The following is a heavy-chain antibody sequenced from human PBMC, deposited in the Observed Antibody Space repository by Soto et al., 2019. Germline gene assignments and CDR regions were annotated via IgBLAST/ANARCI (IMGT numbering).Heavy chain of an antibody. CDR2: IDTSGNT. CDR1: GGSISTYY. D-gene: IGHD5-18*01. CDR3: ARGGYSYGYPY. J-gene: IGHJ4*02. Sequence: SETLSLTCTVSGGSISTYYWSWIRQPAGKGLEWIGRIDTSGNTNYNPSLKSRVTMSVDTSKKQFSLKLSSVTAADTAVYYCARGGYSYGYPYWGQGTLVTVSS. V-gene: IGHV4-4*07.